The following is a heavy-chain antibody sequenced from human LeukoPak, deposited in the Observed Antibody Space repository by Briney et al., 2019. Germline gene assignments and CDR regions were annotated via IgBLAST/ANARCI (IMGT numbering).Heavy chain of an antibody. CDR3: ARGRYYYDSSGYYGN. D-gene: IGHD3-22*01. J-gene: IGHJ4*02. CDR1: GGSFSGYY. CDR2: INHSGST. V-gene: IGHV4-34*01. Sequence: SETPSLTCAVYGGSFSGYYWSWIRQPPGKGLEWIGEINHSGSTNYNPSLKSRVTISVDTSKNQFSLKLSSVTAADTAVYYCARGRYYYDSSGYYGNWGQGTLVTVSS.